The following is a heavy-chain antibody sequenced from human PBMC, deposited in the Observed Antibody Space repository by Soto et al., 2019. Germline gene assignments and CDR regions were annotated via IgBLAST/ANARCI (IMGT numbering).Heavy chain of an antibody. J-gene: IGHJ6*02. D-gene: IGHD1-26*01. CDR1: GFTFSNYG. Sequence: GSLRLSCAASGFTFSNYGMHWVRQAPGKGLEWVAIIWHDGNNKYYADSVRGRFIISRDNSKNRLYLQMNSLRAEDTAVYYCASDLVGASDSYGLDVWGQGTPVTVSS. V-gene: IGHV3-33*01. CDR3: ASDLVGASDSYGLDV. CDR2: IWHDGNNK.